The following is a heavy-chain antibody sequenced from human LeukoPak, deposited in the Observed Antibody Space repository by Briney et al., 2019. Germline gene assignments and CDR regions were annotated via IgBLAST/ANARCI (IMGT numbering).Heavy chain of an antibody. CDR3: VRHDGRGGATMGASDS. V-gene: IGHV4-34*01. CDR2: INHSGST. CDR1: GGSFSGYY. D-gene: IGHD4/OR15-4a*01. J-gene: IGHJ5*01. Sequence: PSETLSLTCAVYGGSFSGYYWSWIRQPPGKGLEWIGEINHSGSTNYNPSLKSRVTISVDTSKNQFSLKLSSVTAADTAVYYCVRHDGRGGATMGASDSWGQGSLVTVSS.